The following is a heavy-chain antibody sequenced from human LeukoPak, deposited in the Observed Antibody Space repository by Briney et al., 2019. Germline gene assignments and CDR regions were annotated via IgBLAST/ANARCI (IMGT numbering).Heavy chain of an antibody. D-gene: IGHD2-2*02. CDR1: GFTFDDYA. CDR3: AKERTYQLLYTPLDY. CDR2: ISWNSGNI. J-gene: IGHJ4*02. V-gene: IGHV3-9*01. Sequence: GRSLRLSCVGSGFTFDDYAMHWVRQAPGKGLEWVSGISWNSGNIAYADSVKGRFTISRDNAKTSLYLQMNSLRAEDTAFYYCAKERTYQLLYTPLDYWGQGTLATVSS.